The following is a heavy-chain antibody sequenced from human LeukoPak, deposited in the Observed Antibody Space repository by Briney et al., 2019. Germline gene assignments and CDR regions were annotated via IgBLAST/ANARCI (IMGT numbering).Heavy chain of an antibody. CDR3: AKAPGFTVVTSFDW. CDR2: ISGSGDGT. D-gene: IGHD4-23*01. CDR1: GFTFRSYA. Sequence: GGSLGLSCEASGFTFRSYAMNWVRQGPGKGLEWVSVISGSGDGTHYADSVKGRFTISRDNSKNTLYLQMNSLRVEDTAVYSCAKAPGFTVVTSFDWWGQGTLVTVSS. V-gene: IGHV3-23*01. J-gene: IGHJ4*02.